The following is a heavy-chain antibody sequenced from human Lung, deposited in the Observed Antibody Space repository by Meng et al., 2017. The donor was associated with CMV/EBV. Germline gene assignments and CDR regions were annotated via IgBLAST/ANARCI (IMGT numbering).Heavy chain of an antibody. CDR2: IKQDGSEK. CDR1: GFTFSSYW. D-gene: IGHD7-27*01. Sequence: ESXKISXAASGFTFSSYWMSWVRQAPGKGLEWVANIKQDGSEKYYVDSVKGRFTISRDNAKNSLFLQMNSLRAEDTAVYYCGRVPGLGMSFYYGLDVWGRGTXVTVSS. J-gene: IGHJ6*02. V-gene: IGHV3-7*01. CDR3: GRVPGLGMSFYYGLDV.